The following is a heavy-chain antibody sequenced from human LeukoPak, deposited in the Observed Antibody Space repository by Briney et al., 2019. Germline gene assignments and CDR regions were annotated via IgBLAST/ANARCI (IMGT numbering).Heavy chain of an antibody. V-gene: IGHV3-74*01. J-gene: IGHJ3*02. Sequence: GGSLRLSCAASGFTFSSYWMHWVRQAPGKGLVWVSRINSDGSSTSYADSVKGRFTISRDNSKNTLYLQMNSLRAEDTAVYYCAKDWDNWDAFDIWGQGTMVTVSS. CDR3: AKDWDNWDAFDI. CDR2: INSDGSST. CDR1: GFTFSSYW. D-gene: IGHD1-20*01.